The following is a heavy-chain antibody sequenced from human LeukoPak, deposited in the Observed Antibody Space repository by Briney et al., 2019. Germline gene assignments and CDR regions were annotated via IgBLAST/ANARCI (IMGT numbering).Heavy chain of an antibody. D-gene: IGHD5-24*01. V-gene: IGHV1-18*01. J-gene: IGHJ5*02. Sequence: ASVKVSCKASGYTFTSYGISWVRQAPGQGLEWMGWISAYNGNTNYAQKLHGRVTMTTDTSTSTAYMELRSLRSDDTAVYYCARAERWLQFSWFDPWGQGTLVTVSS. CDR2: ISAYNGNT. CDR1: GYTFTSYG. CDR3: ARAERWLQFSWFDP.